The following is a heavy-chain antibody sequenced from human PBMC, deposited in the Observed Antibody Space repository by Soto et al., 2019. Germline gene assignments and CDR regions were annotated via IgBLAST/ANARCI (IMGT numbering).Heavy chain of an antibody. CDR1: GFTVSTYG. Sequence: QVQLVESGGGVVQPGRSPRLSCAVSGFTVSTYGMHWVRQAPGKGLEWVAVISRDGGTKYYADSVKGRFTISRDNSRNTLSLEMNSLRGDDMAVYYCTGEVASGYWGQGTLVTVSS. CDR2: ISRDGGTK. V-gene: IGHV3-30*03. D-gene: IGHD2-8*02. CDR3: TGEVASGY. J-gene: IGHJ4*02.